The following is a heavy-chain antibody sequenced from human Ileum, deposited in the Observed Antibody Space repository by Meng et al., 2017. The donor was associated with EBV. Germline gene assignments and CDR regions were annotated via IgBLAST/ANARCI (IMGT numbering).Heavy chain of an antibody. D-gene: IGHD3-10*01. CDR2: VYHDGAT. CDR3: ARSSPIVRGLDY. CDR1: GDSVSGSDW. Sequence: QVELQDSGPGLWRPSGTRSLTCVVLGDSVSGSDWWGWVRQPPGKGLEWIGEVYHDGATNYHPSLKSRVTISLDKSKNEVNLHLNSLTAADTAVYFCARSSPIVRGLDYWGQGTLVTASS. V-gene: IGHV4-4*02. J-gene: IGHJ4*02.